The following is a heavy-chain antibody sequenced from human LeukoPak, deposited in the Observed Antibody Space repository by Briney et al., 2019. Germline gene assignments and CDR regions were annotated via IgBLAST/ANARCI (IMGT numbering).Heavy chain of an antibody. CDR3: ARHGPDSSSWYYDY. Sequence: GESLQISCKGSGYRFTSYWIGWVRPMPEKGLEWMGIIYPGDSDTRYSPSFQGQVTISADKSISTAYLQWSSLKASDTAMYYCARHGPDSSSWYYDYWGQGTLVTVSS. D-gene: IGHD6-13*01. CDR1: GYRFTSYW. V-gene: IGHV5-51*01. J-gene: IGHJ4*02. CDR2: IYPGDSDT.